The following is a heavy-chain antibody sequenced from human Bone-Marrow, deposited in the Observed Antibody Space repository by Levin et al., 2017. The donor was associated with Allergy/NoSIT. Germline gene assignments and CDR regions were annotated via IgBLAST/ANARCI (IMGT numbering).Heavy chain of an antibody. CDR2: IYYSGST. CDR1: GGSISSYY. Sequence: SETLSLTCTVSGGSISSYYWSWIRQPPGKGLEWIGYIYYSGSTNYNPSLKSRVTISVDTSKNQFSLKLSSVTAADTAVYYCARDVWMEGSNWFDPWGQGTLVTVSS. D-gene: IGHD3-16*01. V-gene: IGHV4-59*01. J-gene: IGHJ5*02. CDR3: ARDVWMEGSNWFDP.